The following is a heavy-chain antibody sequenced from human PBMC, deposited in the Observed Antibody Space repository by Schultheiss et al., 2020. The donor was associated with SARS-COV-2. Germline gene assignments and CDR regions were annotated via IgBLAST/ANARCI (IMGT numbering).Heavy chain of an antibody. J-gene: IGHJ3*02. CDR2: INPNSGGT. V-gene: IGHV1-2*02. CDR1: GYTFTSYY. Sequence: ASVKVSCKASGYTFTSYYMHWVRQAPGQGLEWMGWINPNSGGTNYAQKFQGRVTMTRDTSISTAYMELRSLRSDDTAVYYCARGARVAGSAFDIWGQETMVTVSS. D-gene: IGHD6-19*01. CDR3: ARGARVAGSAFDI.